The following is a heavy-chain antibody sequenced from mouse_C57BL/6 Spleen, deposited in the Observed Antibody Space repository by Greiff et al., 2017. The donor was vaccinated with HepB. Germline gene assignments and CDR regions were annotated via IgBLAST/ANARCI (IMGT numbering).Heavy chain of an antibody. D-gene: IGHD2-4*01. CDR2: IYPGDGDT. Sequence: QVHVKQSGPELVKPGASVKISCKASGYAFSSSWMNWVKQRPGKGLEWIGRIYPGDGDTNYNGKFKGKATLTADKSSSTAYMQLSSLTSEDSAVYFCARNGIYDHDKGYAMDYWGQGTSVTVSS. CDR3: ARNGIYDHDKGYAMDY. J-gene: IGHJ4*01. CDR1: GYAFSSSW. V-gene: IGHV1-82*01.